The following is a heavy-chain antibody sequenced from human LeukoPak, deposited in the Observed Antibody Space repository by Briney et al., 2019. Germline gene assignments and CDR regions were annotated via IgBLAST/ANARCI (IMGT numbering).Heavy chain of an antibody. Sequence: PSETLSLTCTVSGGSISSGGYYWSWIRQPPGKGPEWIGYIYHSGSTYYNPSLKSRVTISVDTSKNQFSLKLSSVTAADTAVYYCARHGDSTGYFDLWGRGTLVTVSS. CDR3: ARHGDSTGYFDL. D-gene: IGHD2/OR15-2a*01. CDR1: GGSISSGGYY. V-gene: IGHV4-30-2*01. CDR2: IYHSGST. J-gene: IGHJ2*01.